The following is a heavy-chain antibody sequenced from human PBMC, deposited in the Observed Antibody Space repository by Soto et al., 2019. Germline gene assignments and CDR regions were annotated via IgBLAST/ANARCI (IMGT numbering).Heavy chain of an antibody. CDR1: GFTFSTFG. V-gene: IGHV3-30*03. D-gene: IGHD4-17*01. CDR2: ISYDGSKK. J-gene: IGHJ4*02. CDR3: ARDLPTVTTYYFDY. Sequence: GGSLRLSCAASGFTFSTFGMHWVRQAPGKGLEWVAVISYDGSKKYYADSVKGRFTISRDNSMNTLYLQMNSLRAEDTAVYYCARDLPTVTTYYFDYWGQGTLVTVSS.